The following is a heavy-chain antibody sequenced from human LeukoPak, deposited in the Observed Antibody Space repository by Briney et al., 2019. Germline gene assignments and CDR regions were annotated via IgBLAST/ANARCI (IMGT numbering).Heavy chain of an antibody. CDR2: IQFGGTNK. J-gene: IGHJ6*03. D-gene: IGHD2-2*01. V-gene: IGHV3-30*02. CDR1: GFTFSHFG. CDR3: AKGSIPAAITYYMDV. Sequence: GGSLRLSCAASGFTFSHFGMHWVRQAPGKGLEWLAFIQFGGTNKYYADSVQGRFVISRDNSKNTLFLQMNSLRSDDTAVYFCAKGSIPAAITYYMDVWGKGTTVTVSS.